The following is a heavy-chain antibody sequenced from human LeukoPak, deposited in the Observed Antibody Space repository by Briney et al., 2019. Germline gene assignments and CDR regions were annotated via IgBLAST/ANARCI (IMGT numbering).Heavy chain of an antibody. J-gene: IGHJ4*02. CDR1: GFTFSSYG. V-gene: IGHV3-30*02. CDR2: IRYDGSNK. Sequence: GGSLRLSCAASGFTFSSYGMHCVRQAPGKGLEWVAFIRYDGSNKYYADSVKGRFTISRDNSKNTLYLQTNSLRAEDTAVYYCAKADSGSGYFDYWGQGTLVTVSS. D-gene: IGHD2-15*01. CDR3: AKADSGSGYFDY.